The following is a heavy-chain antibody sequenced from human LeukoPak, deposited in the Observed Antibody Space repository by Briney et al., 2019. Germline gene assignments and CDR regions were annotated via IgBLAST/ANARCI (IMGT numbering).Heavy chain of an antibody. V-gene: IGHV1-2*02. D-gene: IGHD4-17*01. CDR1: GYTFTGYY. Sequence: ASVKVSCKASGYTFTGYYMHWVRQAPGQGLEWMGWINPNSGGTNYAQKFQGRVTMTRDTSISTAYMELSRLRSDDTAVYYCAGLPTTVTRSHAFDIWGQGTMVTVSS. J-gene: IGHJ3*02. CDR2: INPNSGGT. CDR3: AGLPTTVTRSHAFDI.